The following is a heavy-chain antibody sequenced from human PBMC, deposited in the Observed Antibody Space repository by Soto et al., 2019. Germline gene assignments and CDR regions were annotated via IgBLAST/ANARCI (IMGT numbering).Heavy chain of an antibody. CDR1: GGSISSYY. D-gene: IGHD3-3*01. V-gene: IGHV3-7*03. CDR3: ASFGVVIPLDV. Sequence: ETLSLTCTVSGGSISSYYWSWVRQAPGKGLEWVANIKEDGSEKYYVDSVKGRFTISRDNAKNSLYLQMNSLRAEDTAVYYCASFGVVIPLDVWGQGTTVTVSS. CDR2: IKEDGSEK. J-gene: IGHJ6*02.